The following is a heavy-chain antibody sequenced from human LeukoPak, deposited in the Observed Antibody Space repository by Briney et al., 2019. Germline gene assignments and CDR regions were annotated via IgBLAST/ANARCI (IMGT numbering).Heavy chain of an antibody. CDR1: GFTFSSYT. J-gene: IGHJ5*02. D-gene: IGHD3-9*01. CDR2: ISSSSSYI. Sequence: GGSLRLSCAASGFTFSSYTMNWVRQAPGKGLEWVSSISSSSSYIYYADPVKGRFTISRDNAKNSLFPQMNSLRAEDTAVYYCARATSDNILTGYYSPWGQGTLVTVSS. CDR3: ARATSDNILTGYYSP. V-gene: IGHV3-21*01.